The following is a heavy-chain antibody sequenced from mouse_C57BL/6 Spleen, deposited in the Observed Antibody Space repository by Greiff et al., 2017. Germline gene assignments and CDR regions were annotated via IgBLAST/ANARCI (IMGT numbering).Heavy chain of an antibody. V-gene: IGHV1-50*01. CDR3: ARRGGY. CDR1: GFTFTSYW. Sequence: QVQLQQPGAELVKPGASVKLSCKASGFTFTSYWMQWVQQTPGQGLEWIGEIDPSDSYTNYTQNVTGQDTFTVDTSSSTGYMQLSGLTSEDSEVYYGARRGGYWGQGTTL. J-gene: IGHJ2*01. CDR2: IDPSDSYT. D-gene: IGHD1-1*02.